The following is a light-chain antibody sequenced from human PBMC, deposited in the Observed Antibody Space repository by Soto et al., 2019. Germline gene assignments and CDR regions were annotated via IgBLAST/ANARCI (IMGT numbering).Light chain of an antibody. CDR3: QQYNNWPPYT. J-gene: IGKJ2*01. CDR2: GAS. CDR1: QSVSSY. V-gene: IGKV3-15*01. Sequence: EIVMTQSPATLSVSPGERATLSCXXSQSVSSYLAWYQQKPGQAPRLLIYGASTRATGIPARFSGSGSGTEFTLTISSLQSEDFAVYYCQQYNNWPPYTFGQGTKVDIK.